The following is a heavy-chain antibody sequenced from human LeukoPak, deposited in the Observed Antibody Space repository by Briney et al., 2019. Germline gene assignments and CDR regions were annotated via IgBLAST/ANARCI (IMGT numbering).Heavy chain of an antibody. CDR3: AKNLDASGSYFPDE. Sequence: GGSLRLTCAASGFTIGTYAMTWVRQAPGKGLEWVSGIGSAGTYYADSVKGRFTISKDNSKNTLYLQMNSLRAEDTAVYYCAKNLDASGSYFPDEWGQGTLVTVSS. CDR1: GFTIGTYA. CDR2: IGSAGT. V-gene: IGHV3-23*01. D-gene: IGHD3-10*01. J-gene: IGHJ4*02.